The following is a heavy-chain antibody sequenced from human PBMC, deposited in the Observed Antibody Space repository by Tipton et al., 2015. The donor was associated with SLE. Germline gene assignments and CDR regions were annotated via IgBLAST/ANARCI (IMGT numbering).Heavy chain of an antibody. CDR1: GFSFGEYA. CDR3: VSRGGPGAHDAFDI. D-gene: IGHD7-27*01. Sequence: SLRLSCAGSGFSFGEYAMGWFRQAPGKGLEWVAFIRSKPYGGTTEYAASVKGRFTISRGDSNSVAALQMNSLKTEDTALYYCVSRGGPGAHDAFDIWGQGTMV. J-gene: IGHJ3*02. V-gene: IGHV3-49*03. CDR2: IRSKPYGGTT.